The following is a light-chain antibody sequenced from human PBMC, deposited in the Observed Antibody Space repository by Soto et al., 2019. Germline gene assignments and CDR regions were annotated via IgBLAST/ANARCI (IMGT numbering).Light chain of an antibody. CDR2: DVS. J-gene: IGLJ1*01. Sequence: QSVLTQPASVSGSPGQSITISCTGTSSDVGGYNYVSWYQQHPGKAPKLVIYDVSNRPSGVSNRVSGPKSGDTASLTISGLQSEDEAVYYCSSYTSSTPYVFGTGTKLTVL. V-gene: IGLV2-14*03. CDR1: SSDVGGYNY. CDR3: SSYTSSTPYV.